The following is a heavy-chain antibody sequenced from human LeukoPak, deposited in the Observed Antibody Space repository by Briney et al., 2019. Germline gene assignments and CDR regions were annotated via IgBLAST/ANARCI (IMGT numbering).Heavy chain of an antibody. CDR3: ARNFVDYDSTGYPRYYFDS. V-gene: IGHV4-4*02. CDR2: VYHSGTT. J-gene: IGHJ4*02. CDR1: DGSINTHNW. D-gene: IGHD3-22*01. Sequence: SETLSLTCAVSDGSINTHNWWSWLRQPPGKGLEWMGEVYHSGTTTYNPSLKSRVTISVETSENQFSLKLHSVTAADTATYYCARNFVDYDSTGYPRYYFDSCGQGIPVTVSS.